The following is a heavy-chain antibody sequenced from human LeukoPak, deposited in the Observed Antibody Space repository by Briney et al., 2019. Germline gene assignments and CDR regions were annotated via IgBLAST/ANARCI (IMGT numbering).Heavy chain of an antibody. CDR2: FDPEDGET. CDR3: ATDLPLSRSGGSCYGY. J-gene: IGHJ4*02. Sequence: PRASVKVSCKVSGYTLTELSMHWVRQAPGKGLEWMGGFDPEDGETIYAQKFQGRVTMTEDTSTDTAYMELSSLRSEDTAVYYCATDLPLSRSGGSCYGYWGQGTLVTVSS. CDR1: GYTLTELS. D-gene: IGHD2-15*01. V-gene: IGHV1-24*01.